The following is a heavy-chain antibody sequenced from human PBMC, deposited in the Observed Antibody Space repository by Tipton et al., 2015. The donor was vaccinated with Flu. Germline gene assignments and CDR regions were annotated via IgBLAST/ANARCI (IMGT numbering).Heavy chain of an antibody. Sequence: QVQLVQSGAEVKKPGASVKVSCKSSRYAFTVYYLHWVRRAPGHGLEWMGWINPKSGSTNYAQHFQDRVTMTRDTSISTAYLEVSNLRSDDTAEYYCVSGDSDFIPKWGQGTLVTVSS. D-gene: IGHD3-16*01. J-gene: IGHJ4*02. CDR3: VSGDSDFIPK. V-gene: IGHV1-2*02. CDR2: INPKSGST. CDR1: RYAFTVYY.